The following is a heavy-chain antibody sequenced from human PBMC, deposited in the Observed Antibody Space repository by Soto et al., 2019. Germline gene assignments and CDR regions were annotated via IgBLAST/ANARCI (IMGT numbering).Heavy chain of an antibody. D-gene: IGHD1-26*01. Sequence: EVQLVQSGAEVKKPGESLKISCKGSGYDFTNSWIGWVRQMPGEGLEWRGIIYPGDSDTKYSPSFQGQVTISVDKSINTAYLQWSSLKASDTAMYYCARRGSGSYGLDYWGQGTLVTVAS. CDR2: IYPGDSDT. CDR1: GYDFTNSW. V-gene: IGHV5-51*01. J-gene: IGHJ4*02. CDR3: ARRGSGSYGLDY.